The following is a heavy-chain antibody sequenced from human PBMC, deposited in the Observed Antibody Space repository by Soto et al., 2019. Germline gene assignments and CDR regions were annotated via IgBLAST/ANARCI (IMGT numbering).Heavy chain of an antibody. CDR1: GFTFRTYG. Sequence: GGSLRLSCAASGFTFRTYGMHWVRQAPGKGLEWVAVIWYDGSNKYYADSVKGRFSIARDNSKNTLYLQMNSLRAEDTAVYYCARGNYDRSGFFDYWGQGTLVTVSS. CDR3: ARGNYDRSGFFDY. J-gene: IGHJ4*02. V-gene: IGHV3-33*01. CDR2: IWYDGSNK. D-gene: IGHD3-22*01.